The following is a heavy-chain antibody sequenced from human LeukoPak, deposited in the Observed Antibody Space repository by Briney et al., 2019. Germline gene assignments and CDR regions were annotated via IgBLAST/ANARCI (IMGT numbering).Heavy chain of an antibody. V-gene: IGHV4-34*01. CDR1: GGSFSGYY. J-gene: IGHJ5*02. D-gene: IGHD2-15*01. Sequence: KPSETLSLTCAVYGGSFSGYYWSWIRQPPGKGLEWIGEINHSGSTNYNPSLKSRVTISVDTSKNQFSLKLSSVTAADTAVYYCARHGGYCSGGSCYPAGKWFDPWGQGTLVTVSS. CDR3: ARHGGYCSGGSCYPAGKWFDP. CDR2: INHSGST.